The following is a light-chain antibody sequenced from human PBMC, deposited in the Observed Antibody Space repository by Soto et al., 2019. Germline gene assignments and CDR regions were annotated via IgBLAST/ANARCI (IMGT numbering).Light chain of an antibody. CDR1: NSDVGGYNY. CDR3: SSYTSNNTRV. V-gene: IGLV2-14*01. Sequence: QSALTQPASVSGSPGQSITISCTGTNSDVGGYNYVSWYQQHPGKAPKLIIYDVSNRPSGVSNRFSGSKSGNTASLTISGLQAEDEADYYCSSYTSNNTRVFGGGTKVTVL. J-gene: IGLJ2*01. CDR2: DVS.